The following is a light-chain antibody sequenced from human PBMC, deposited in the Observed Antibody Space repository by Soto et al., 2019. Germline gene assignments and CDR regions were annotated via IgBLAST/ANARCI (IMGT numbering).Light chain of an antibody. Sequence: EIVLTQSPATLSLSPGERATLSCRASQSVDNYLDWYQQKPGQAPRLLIYESSNRATGIPARFSGSGSGTDFILTISSLEPEDFAVYYCQQYTDWPLTFGQGTKVDIK. CDR1: QSVDNY. CDR2: ESS. V-gene: IGKV3-11*01. CDR3: QQYTDWPLT. J-gene: IGKJ1*01.